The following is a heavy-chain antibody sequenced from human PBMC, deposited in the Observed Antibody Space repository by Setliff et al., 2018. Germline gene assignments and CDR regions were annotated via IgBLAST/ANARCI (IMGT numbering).Heavy chain of an antibody. CDR3: ARDLPGRNYNFWSGYSDL. CDR2: TIPMFGTT. V-gene: IGHV1-69*05. Sequence: SVKVSCKASGSTFSSYGISWVRQAPGQGLEWMGGTIPMFGTTEYAQKFQGRLTIITDESTNTAFMQLSSLRTEDTAVYYCARDLPGRNYNFWSGYSDLWGQGTLVTVSS. J-gene: IGHJ5*02. CDR1: GSTFSSYG. D-gene: IGHD3-3*01.